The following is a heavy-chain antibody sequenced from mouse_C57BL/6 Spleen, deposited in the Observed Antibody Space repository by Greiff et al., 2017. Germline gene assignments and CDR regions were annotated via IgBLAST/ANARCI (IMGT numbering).Heavy chain of an antibody. CDR3: AIGSRLKNYYAMDY. D-gene: IGHD2-4*01. CDR1: GYTFTSYW. Sequence: VQLQQPGAELVRPGTSVKLSCKASGYTFTSYWMHWVKQRPGQGLEWIGVIDPSDSYTNYNQKFKGKATLTVDTSSSAAYMQLSSLTAEDSAVYYCAIGSRLKNYYAMDYWGQGSSVTVSS. J-gene: IGHJ4*01. CDR2: IDPSDSYT. V-gene: IGHV1-59*01.